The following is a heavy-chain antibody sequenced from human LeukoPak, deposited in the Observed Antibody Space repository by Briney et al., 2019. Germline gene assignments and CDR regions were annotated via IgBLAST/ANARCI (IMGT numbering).Heavy chain of an antibody. Sequence: PETLSLTCTVSGGPITSHYWTWIRQSPVKGLEWIGDISNSGSTSYNPSLKSRVTISIDTSKNQFSLKLTSVTAADTAVYYCGRDALVGYFSYYYMDVWGKGTTVTVS. J-gene: IGHJ6*03. CDR1: GGPITSHY. V-gene: IGHV4-59*11. D-gene: IGHD2-15*01. CDR2: ISNSGST. CDR3: GRDALVGYFSYYYMDV.